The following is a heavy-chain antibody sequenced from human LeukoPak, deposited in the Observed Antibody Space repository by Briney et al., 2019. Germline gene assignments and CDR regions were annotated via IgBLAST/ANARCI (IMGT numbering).Heavy chain of an antibody. V-gene: IGHV1-18*01. D-gene: IGHD2-21*02. CDR1: GYTFTSYG. Sequence: GASVKVSCKASGYTFTSYGISWVRQAPGQGLGGMGWISAYNGNTNYAQKLQGRVTMTTDTSTSTAYMELRSLRSDDTAVYYCARESGDSTTPWAFDYWGQGTLVTVSS. CDR3: ARESGDSTTPWAFDY. CDR2: ISAYNGNT. J-gene: IGHJ4*02.